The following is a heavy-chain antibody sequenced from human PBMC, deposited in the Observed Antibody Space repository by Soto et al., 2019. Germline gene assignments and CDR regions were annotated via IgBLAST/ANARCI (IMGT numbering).Heavy chain of an antibody. Sequence: QVQLVESGGGVVQPGRSLRLSCAASGFTFSSYGMHWFRQAPGKGLEWVAVISYDGSNKYYSDSVKGRFTISRDNSKNTLYLQMTSLRAEDTAVYYCAKDLAGITMIEKKAPLDYWGQGTLVTVSS. D-gene: IGHD3-22*01. CDR1: GFTFSSYG. V-gene: IGHV3-30*18. CDR3: AKDLAGITMIEKKAPLDY. J-gene: IGHJ4*02. CDR2: ISYDGSNK.